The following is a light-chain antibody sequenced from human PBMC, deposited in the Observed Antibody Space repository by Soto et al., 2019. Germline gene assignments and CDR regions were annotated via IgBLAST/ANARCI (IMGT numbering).Light chain of an antibody. Sequence: DIQMTQSPSPLSASVGDSVTITCRASQPISEFLSWYQQKPGKAPTLLISSSSRVESGVPSRFGAGGSGAEFTLTLNNLQPEDFATYICQQYHSSPFNFGPGTTVVV. J-gene: IGKJ3*01. CDR1: QPISEF. CDR2: SSS. CDR3: QQYHSSPFN. V-gene: IGKV1-39*01.